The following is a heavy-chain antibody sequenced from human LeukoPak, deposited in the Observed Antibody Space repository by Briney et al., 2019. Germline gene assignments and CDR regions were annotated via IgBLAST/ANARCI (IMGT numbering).Heavy chain of an antibody. J-gene: IGHJ4*02. V-gene: IGHV4-59*01. CDR2: IYYSGST. Sequence: AETLSLTCTVSGGSISSYYWSWIRQPPGKGLGWIGYIYYSGSTNYNPSLKSRVTISVDTSKNQSSLKLSAVAAADTAVYYCARVLGAGLDYWGQGTPVTVSS. CDR3: ARVLGAGLDY. CDR1: GGSISSYY. D-gene: IGHD1-26*01.